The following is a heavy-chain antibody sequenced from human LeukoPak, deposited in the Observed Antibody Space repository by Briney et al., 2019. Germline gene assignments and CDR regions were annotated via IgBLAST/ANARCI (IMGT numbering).Heavy chain of an antibody. CDR3: ARIGVNRIATKGYYYYYYMDV. CDR2: IYYSGST. J-gene: IGHJ6*03. V-gene: IGHV4-39*07. CDR1: GGSISSSSYY. D-gene: IGHD5-24*01. Sequence: MPSETLSLTCTVSGGSISSSSYYWGWIRQPPGKGLEWIGSIYYSGSTYYNPSLKSRVTISVDTSKNQFSLKLSSVTAADTAVYYCARIGVNRIATKGYYYYYYMDVWGKGTTVTVSS.